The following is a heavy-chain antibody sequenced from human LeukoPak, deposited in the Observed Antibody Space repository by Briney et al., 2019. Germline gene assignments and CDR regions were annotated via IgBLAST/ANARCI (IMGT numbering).Heavy chain of an antibody. CDR2: MYNSGST. D-gene: IGHD2-2*01. J-gene: IGHJ3*02. CDR3: ARDMRDRDALDI. CDR1: GGSISSYY. V-gene: IGHV4-59*01. Sequence: SETLSLTYSVSGGSISSYYWHWIRQPPGKGLQWIGYMYNSGSTNYNPSLKSRVTISVDTSKNQVSLKLSSVTAADTAVYYWARDMRDRDALDIWGQGTMVTVS.